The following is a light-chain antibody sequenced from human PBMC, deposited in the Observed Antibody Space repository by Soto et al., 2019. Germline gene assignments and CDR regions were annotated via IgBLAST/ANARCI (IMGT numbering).Light chain of an antibody. CDR2: GTS. J-gene: IGKJ1*01. CDR1: HSLVSTY. V-gene: IGKV3-20*01. CDR3: HQYGSSPQT. Sequence: EIVLTQSPGTPSLSTGERATLSCRASHSLVSTYLAWYQQIPGQAPRLLIHGTSSRATGIPDRFSGSGSGTDFTLTISRLEPEDFAVYYCHQYGSSPQTFGQGTKVEIK.